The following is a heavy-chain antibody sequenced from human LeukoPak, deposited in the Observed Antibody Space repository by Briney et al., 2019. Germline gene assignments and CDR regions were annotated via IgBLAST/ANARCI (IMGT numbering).Heavy chain of an antibody. CDR2: ISNNGRSI. CDR3: AREACSGSCHSDYFDY. Sequence: GGSLRLSCAASGFTFSSYGMHWVRQAPAKGLEWVSVISNNGRSIYYADSVKGRFTISRDNSKNTLFLQVNSLRVEDTAVYSCAREACSGSCHSDYFDYWGLGTLVTV. V-gene: IGHV3-30*03. J-gene: IGHJ4*02. CDR1: GFTFSSYG. D-gene: IGHD2-15*01.